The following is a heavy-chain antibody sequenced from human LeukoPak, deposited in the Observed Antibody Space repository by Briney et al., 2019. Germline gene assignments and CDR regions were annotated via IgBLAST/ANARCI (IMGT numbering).Heavy chain of an antibody. V-gene: IGHV4-31*03. Sequence: PSETLSLTCTVSGGSISSGGYYWSWIRQHPGKGLEWIGYIYYSGSTYYNPSLKSRVTISVDTSKNQFSLKLSSVTAADTAVYCCAGAETYYYDSSGYYSQDYWGQGTLVTVSS. CDR3: AGAETYYYDSSGYYSQDY. J-gene: IGHJ4*02. CDR1: GGSISSGGYY. D-gene: IGHD3-22*01. CDR2: IYYSGST.